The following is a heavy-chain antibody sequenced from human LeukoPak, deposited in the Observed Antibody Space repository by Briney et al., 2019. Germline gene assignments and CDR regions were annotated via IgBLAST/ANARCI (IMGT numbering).Heavy chain of an antibody. V-gene: IGHV3-74*01. CDR1: GFTFSSYW. J-gene: IGHJ4*02. Sequence: QPGGSLRLSCAASGFTFSSYWMHWVRQAPGKGLVWVSRINSDGSSTSYADSVRGRFSISRDNAKNTLYLQMNSLRAEDTAVYYCARVGIVGATTGFDYWGQGTLVTVSS. CDR3: ARVGIVGATTGFDY. CDR2: INSDGSST. D-gene: IGHD1-26*01.